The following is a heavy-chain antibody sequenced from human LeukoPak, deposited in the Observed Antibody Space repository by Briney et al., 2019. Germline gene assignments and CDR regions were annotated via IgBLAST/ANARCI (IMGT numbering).Heavy chain of an antibody. V-gene: IGHV3-74*01. J-gene: IGHJ4*02. CDR2: INSDGSST. Sequence: PGGSLRLSCAASGFTFSSYWMHWVRHAPGKGLVWVSRINSDGSSTSYADSVKGRFTISRDNAKNTLYLQMNSLRAEDTAVYYCARAPYYYDSSGYYLDWGQGTLVTVSS. CDR1: GFTFSSYW. CDR3: ARAPYYYDSSGYYLD. D-gene: IGHD3-22*01.